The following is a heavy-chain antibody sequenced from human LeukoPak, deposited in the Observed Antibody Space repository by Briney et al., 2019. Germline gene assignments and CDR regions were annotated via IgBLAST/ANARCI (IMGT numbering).Heavy chain of an antibody. D-gene: IGHD1-1*01. CDR1: GFTFSSYG. CDR2: ISYDGSNK. V-gene: IGHV3-30*18. J-gene: IGHJ4*02. CDR3: AKSITLRNVWKQSLDY. Sequence: SGGSLRLSCAASGFTFSSYGMHWVRQAPGKGLEWVAVISYDGSNKYYADSVKGRFTISRDNSKNTLYLQMNSLRAEDTAVYYCAKSITLRNVWKQSLDYWGQGTLVTVSS.